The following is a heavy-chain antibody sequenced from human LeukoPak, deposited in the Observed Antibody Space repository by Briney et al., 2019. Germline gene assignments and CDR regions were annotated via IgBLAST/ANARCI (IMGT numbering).Heavy chain of an antibody. D-gene: IGHD3-22*01. V-gene: IGHV3-30*02. J-gene: IGHJ4*02. CDR3: AKGDSSGYYGGY. Sequence: GGSLRLSCAASGFTFSSYGMHWVRQAPGKGLEWVAFIRYDGSNKYYADSVKGRFTISRDNSKNTLYLQMNSLRAEDTAVYYCAKGDSSGYYGGYWGQGALVTVSS. CDR1: GFTFSSYG. CDR2: IRYDGSNK.